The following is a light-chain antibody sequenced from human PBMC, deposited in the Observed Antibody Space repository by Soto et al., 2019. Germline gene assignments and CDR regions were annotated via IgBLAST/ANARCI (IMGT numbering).Light chain of an antibody. CDR2: GAS. Sequence: EIVMTQSPATLSVSPGERATLSCRASQSVSSSYLAWYQQKPGQAPRLLIYGASSRATGIPDRFSGSGSGTDFTLTISRLEPEDFAVYYCQQYGSSPGFTFGPGTKVDIK. J-gene: IGKJ3*01. CDR1: QSVSSSY. CDR3: QQYGSSPGFT. V-gene: IGKV3-20*01.